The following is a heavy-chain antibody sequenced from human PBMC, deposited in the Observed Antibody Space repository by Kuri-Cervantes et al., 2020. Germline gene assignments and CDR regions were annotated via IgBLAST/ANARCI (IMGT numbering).Heavy chain of an antibody. D-gene: IGHD5-24*01. CDR1: GFTLSRYG. CDR3: ARDGYNFPDY. Sequence: GESLKISCADSGFTLSRYGMHWVRQAPGKGLEWVALISYDGSKKYYADSVKGRFTISRDNSENTLYLQMNSLRAEDTAVYYCARDGYNFPDYWGQGTLVTVSS. CDR2: ISYDGSKK. J-gene: IGHJ4*02. V-gene: IGHV3-30*03.